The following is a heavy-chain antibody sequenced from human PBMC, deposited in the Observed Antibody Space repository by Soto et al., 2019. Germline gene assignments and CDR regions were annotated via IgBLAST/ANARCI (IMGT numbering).Heavy chain of an antibody. D-gene: IGHD3-10*02. Sequence: EVQLLESGGGLVQPGGSLRLSCAASGFTFSSYAMSWVRQAPGKGLEWVSAISGSGGSTYYADSVKGRFTISRDNSXXTLYLQMTGVRVEDTAVYYCAKNVWGITIFGCMDVWGQGTTVTVSS. CDR2: ISGSGGST. CDR3: AKNVWGITIFGCMDV. V-gene: IGHV3-23*01. J-gene: IGHJ6*02. CDR1: GFTFSSYA.